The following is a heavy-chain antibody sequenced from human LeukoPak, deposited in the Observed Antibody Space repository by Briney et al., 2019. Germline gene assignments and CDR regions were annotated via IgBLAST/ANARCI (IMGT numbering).Heavy chain of an antibody. D-gene: IGHD3-9*01. CDR2: IYQRGRT. J-gene: IGHJ4*02. CDR1: GGSISTTNW. Sequence: PSGTLSLTCGVSGGSISTTNWWNWVRQPPGKGLEWIGEIYQRGRTNYNPSLKSRVTILLDKSTNPFSLKLSSVTDADTAVYFCASATGRNIDYWGQGTQVSVSS. CDR3: ASATGRNIDY. V-gene: IGHV4-4*02.